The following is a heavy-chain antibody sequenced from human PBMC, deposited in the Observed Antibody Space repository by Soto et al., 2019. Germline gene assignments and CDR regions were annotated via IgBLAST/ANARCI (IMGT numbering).Heavy chain of an antibody. J-gene: IGHJ5*02. V-gene: IGHV4-59*01. CDR3: ARDKRSGAAAGVNWFDP. D-gene: IGHD6-13*01. CDR2: VYYSGST. Sequence: PSETLSLTCNLSGGSFHNFYWLWIRQPPGKGLEWVGHVYYSGSTNYNPSLKSRVTISVDTSKNQFSLKLSSVTAADTAVYYCARDKRSGAAAGVNWFDPWGQGTLVTVSS. CDR1: GGSFHNFY.